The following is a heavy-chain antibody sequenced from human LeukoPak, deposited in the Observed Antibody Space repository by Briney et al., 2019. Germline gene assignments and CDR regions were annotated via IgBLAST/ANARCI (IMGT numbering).Heavy chain of an antibody. CDR1: GFSFSTYA. J-gene: IGHJ6*03. CDR3: AKGDFYGSGRDYYYYMDV. CDR2: IWYDGRNK. D-gene: IGHD3-10*01. Sequence: GGSLRLSCAASGFSFSTYAMHWVRQAPGKGLEWEAFIWYDGRNKYYADAVKGRFTISRDNAKNSLYLQINSLRAEDTAVYYCAKGDFYGSGRDYYYYMDVWGKGTTVTISS. V-gene: IGHV3-33*03.